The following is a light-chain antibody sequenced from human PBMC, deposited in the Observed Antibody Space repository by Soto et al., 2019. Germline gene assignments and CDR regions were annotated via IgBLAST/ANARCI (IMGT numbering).Light chain of an antibody. V-gene: IGKV3-15*01. CDR2: GAS. Sequence: EIVMTQSPATLTVSPGGRATLSCRASQSISDTLAWYQQKPGQAPRLLIYGASTRATGFPARFSGSGSGTDFTLTISSLQSEDFAVYYCQHYGNSPYTFGQGTKLEI. CDR1: QSISDT. CDR3: QHYGNSPYT. J-gene: IGKJ2*01.